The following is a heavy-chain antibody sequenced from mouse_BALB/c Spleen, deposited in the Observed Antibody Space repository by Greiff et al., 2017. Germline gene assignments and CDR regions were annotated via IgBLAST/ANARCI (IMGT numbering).Heavy chain of an antibody. D-gene: IGHD1-1*01. Sequence: EVKVVESGGGLVQPGGSLKLSCAASGFDFSRYWMSWVRQAPGKGLEWIGEINPDSSTINYTPSLKDKFIISRDNAKNTLYLQMSKVRSEDTALYYCARRGLRGYFDVWGAGTTVTVSS. CDR1: GFDFSRYW. V-gene: IGHV4-1*02. CDR2: INPDSSTI. J-gene: IGHJ1*01. CDR3: ARRGLRGYFDV.